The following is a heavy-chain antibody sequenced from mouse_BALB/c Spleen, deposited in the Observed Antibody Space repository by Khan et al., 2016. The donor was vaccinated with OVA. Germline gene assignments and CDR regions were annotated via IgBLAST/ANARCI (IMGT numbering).Heavy chain of an antibody. V-gene: IGHV14-3*02. CDR2: IDPANDNS. CDR3: APAGTGDYFDY. D-gene: IGHD4-1*01. Sequence: EVELVESGAELVKPGASVKLSCTASGFNIKDTHMHWVKQRPEQGLEWIGRIDPANDNSKYDPRFQGKATITADTSSNTAYLHLSSLTSEDTAVYYCAPAGTGDYFDYWGQGTTLTASS. CDR1: GFNIKDTH. J-gene: IGHJ2*01.